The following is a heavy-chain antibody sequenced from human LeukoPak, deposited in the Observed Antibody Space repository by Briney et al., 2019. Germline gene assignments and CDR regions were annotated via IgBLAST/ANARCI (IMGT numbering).Heavy chain of an antibody. J-gene: IGHJ4*02. CDR1: GFTFSTSA. V-gene: IGHV3-23*01. D-gene: IGHD6-13*01. Sequence: PGGSLRISCAASGFTFSTSAMSWVRQAPGKGLEWVSGISGGGTNTYFRDSVRGRFTISRDNSKNTLYLQMNSLRAEDTAVYYCAKGSSHSRKGVDYWGQGTLVTVPS. CDR2: ISGGGTNT. CDR3: AKGSSHSRKGVDY.